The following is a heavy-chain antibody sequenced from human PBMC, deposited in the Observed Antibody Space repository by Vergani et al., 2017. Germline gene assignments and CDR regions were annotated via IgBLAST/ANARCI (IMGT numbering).Heavy chain of an antibody. CDR3: ARVRYDSSGPLADNWFDP. D-gene: IGHD3-22*01. J-gene: IGHJ5*02. V-gene: IGHV4-59*01. CDR1: GGSISSYY. CDR2: IYYSGST. Sequence: QVQLQESGPGLVKPSETLSLTCTVSGGSISSYYWSWIRQPPGKGLEWIGYIYYSGSTNYTPPLKSRVTISVDTSKNQCSLKLCSVTAADTAVYYCARVRYDSSGPLADNWFDPWGQGTLVTVSS.